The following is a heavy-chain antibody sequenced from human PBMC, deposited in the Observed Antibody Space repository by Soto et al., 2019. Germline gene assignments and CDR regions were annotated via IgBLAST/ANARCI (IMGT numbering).Heavy chain of an antibody. J-gene: IGHJ6*02. Sequence: HPGGSLRLSCAASGFTFSSYGMHWVRQAPGKGLEWVAVISYDGSNKYYADSVKGRFTISRDNSKNTLYLQMNSLRAEDTAVYYCAKDRLYCISTSRYPYYYYGMDVWGQGTTVTVSS. V-gene: IGHV3-30*18. D-gene: IGHD2-2*01. CDR1: GFTFSSYG. CDR2: ISYDGSNK. CDR3: AKDRLYCISTSRYPYYYYGMDV.